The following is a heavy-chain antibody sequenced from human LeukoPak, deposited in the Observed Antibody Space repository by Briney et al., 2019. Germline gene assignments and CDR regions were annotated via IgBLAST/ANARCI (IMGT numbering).Heavy chain of an antibody. CDR3: ARLSYDFWSGYKSMPNWFDP. V-gene: IGHV5-51*01. CDR1: GYSFTSYW. J-gene: IGHJ5*02. D-gene: IGHD3-3*01. CDR2: IYPGDSDT. Sequence: GESLKISXKGSGYSFTSYWIGWVRQKPGKGLEWMGIIYPGDSDTIYSPSFQGQVTISADKSISTAYLQWSSLKASDTAMYYCARLSYDFWSGYKSMPNWFDPWGQGTLVTVSS.